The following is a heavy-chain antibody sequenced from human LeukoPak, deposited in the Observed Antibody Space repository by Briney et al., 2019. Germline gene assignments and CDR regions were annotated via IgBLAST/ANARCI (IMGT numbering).Heavy chain of an antibody. CDR2: ISGSGGST. CDR1: GFTFSSYA. J-gene: IGHJ6*03. Sequence: GGSLRLSCAASGFTFSSYAMSWFRQAPGKGLEWVSAISGSGGSTYYADSVKGRFTISRDNSKNTLYLQMNSLRAEDTAVYYCAKHSAVSYYYYMDVWGKGTTVTVSS. D-gene: IGHD4-11*01. CDR3: AKHSAVSYYYYMDV. V-gene: IGHV3-23*01.